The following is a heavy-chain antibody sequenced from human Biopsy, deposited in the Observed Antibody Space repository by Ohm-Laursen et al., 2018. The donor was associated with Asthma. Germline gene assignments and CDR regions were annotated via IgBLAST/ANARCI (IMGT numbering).Heavy chain of an antibody. CDR1: GFTFSNYV. CDR3: ARGGYCTSPTCPWGRYATDV. D-gene: IGHD2-8*01. Sequence: SLRLSCAASGFTFSNYVMSWVRQAPGKALEWVANIKKDGSEGYYVDSVKGRFTISRDNAKNSLFLHMNSLRAGDSAVYYCARGGYCTSPTCPWGRYATDVWGQGTTVTVSS. CDR2: IKKDGSEG. J-gene: IGHJ6*02. V-gene: IGHV3-7*01.